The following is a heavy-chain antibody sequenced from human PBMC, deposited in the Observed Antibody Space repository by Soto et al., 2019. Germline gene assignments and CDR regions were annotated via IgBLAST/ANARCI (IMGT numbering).Heavy chain of an antibody. D-gene: IGHD3-3*01. J-gene: IGHJ4*02. Sequence: EVLLLESGGDVVQPGGSLRLSCAASGFTLGKYTMGWVRQAPGKGLEWVAESYSTGGTEYADSVKGRFTISRDNSKNTLFLQMNRLGGEDTALYYCARDREPDGIWTFDCWGQGTLVTVSS. V-gene: IGHV3-23*01. CDR1: GFTLGKYT. CDR3: ARDREPDGIWTFDC. CDR2: SYSTGGT.